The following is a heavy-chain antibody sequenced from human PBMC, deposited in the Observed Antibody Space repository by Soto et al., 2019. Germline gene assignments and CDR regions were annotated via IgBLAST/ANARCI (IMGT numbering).Heavy chain of an antibody. D-gene: IGHD3-22*01. CDR3: AKGNYYDTSGLYYFEY. J-gene: IGHJ4*02. CDR1: GLTFSNYG. V-gene: IGHV3-30*18. Sequence: LRLSCAASGLTFSNYGMYWVRQAPGKGLEWVAVISYDGSKKYYADSVKGRFTISRDNSKNTLYLQMNSLRAEDTAVYYCAKGNYYDTSGLYYFEYWGQGTLVTVSS. CDR2: ISYDGSKK.